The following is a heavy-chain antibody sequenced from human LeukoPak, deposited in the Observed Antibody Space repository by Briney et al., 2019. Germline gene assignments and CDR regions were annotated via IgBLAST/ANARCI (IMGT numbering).Heavy chain of an antibody. D-gene: IGHD1-26*01. J-gene: IGHJ4*02. CDR2: ITGDGGGT. CDR1: GFTFRNYV. V-gene: IGHV3-23*01. Sequence: GGSLRLSCAASGFTFRNYVMSWVRRTPEKGLEWVSAITGDGGGTNHADSVKGRFTIFRDNSKNTLYLQMNSLRAEDTAVYYCAKEASSGNFVTIDCWGQGALVTVSS. CDR3: AKEASSGNFVTIDC.